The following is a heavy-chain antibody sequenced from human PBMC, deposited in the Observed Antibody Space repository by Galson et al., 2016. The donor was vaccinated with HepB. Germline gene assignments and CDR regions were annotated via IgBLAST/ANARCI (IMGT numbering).Heavy chain of an antibody. V-gene: IGHV4-39*01. CDR2: IYYSVNT. Sequence: ETLSLPCPVSGASISSSTYYWGWIRQPPGRGLEWIGSIYYSVNTQYNPSLKSRVTMSVDTSKTKLYLKLSSVTAADTAIYYCARHPFDYWGQGTPVTVSS. CDR1: GASISSSTYY. J-gene: IGHJ4*02. CDR3: ARHPFDY.